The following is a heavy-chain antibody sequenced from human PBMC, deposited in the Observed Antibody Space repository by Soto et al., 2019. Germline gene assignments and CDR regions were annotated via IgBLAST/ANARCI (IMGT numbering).Heavy chain of an antibody. V-gene: IGHV4-31*03. Sequence: PSETLSLTCTVSGGSISSGGYYWSWIRQHPGKGLEWIGYIYYSGSTYYTPSLKSRVNISVDTSKNHFSLKMSSVTSADTAVYYCPRHPLYYYDSSRYSRFASRGQGTLVIVSS. J-gene: IGHJ5*01. CDR2: IYYSGST. CDR1: GGSISSGGYY. CDR3: PRHPLYYYDSSRYSRFAS. D-gene: IGHD3-22*01.